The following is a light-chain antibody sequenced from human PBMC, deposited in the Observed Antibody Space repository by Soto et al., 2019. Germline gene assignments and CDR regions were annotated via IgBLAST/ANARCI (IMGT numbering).Light chain of an antibody. CDR2: DAS. Sequence: EIVMTQSPATLSMSPGERAPIPCRAMQSVSSYLAWYKQKPGQAPRILIFDASRRATGIPDRFSGSGSGTDFTLTISRLQPEDFAVYYCQQYGSSPPTFGQGTKVDIK. J-gene: IGKJ1*01. CDR3: QQYGSSPPT. V-gene: IGKV3-20*01. CDR1: QSVSSY.